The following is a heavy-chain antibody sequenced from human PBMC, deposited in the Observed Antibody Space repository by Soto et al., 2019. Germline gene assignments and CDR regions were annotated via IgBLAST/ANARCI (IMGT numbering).Heavy chain of an antibody. D-gene: IGHD6-19*01. V-gene: IGHV4-4*02. CDR2: IYHSGST. CDR3: ARLSALARSGWYGNHYYYGLDV. J-gene: IGHJ6*02. CDR1: GGSISSSNW. Sequence: PSETLSLTCAVSGGSISSSNWWSWVRQPPGKGLEWIGEIYHSGSTNYNPSLKSRATISVDKSKNQFSLKLSSVTAADTAVYYCARLSALARSGWYGNHYYYGLDVWGQGTTVTVSS.